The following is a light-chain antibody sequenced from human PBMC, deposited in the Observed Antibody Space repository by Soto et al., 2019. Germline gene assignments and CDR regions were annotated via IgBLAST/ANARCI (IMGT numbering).Light chain of an antibody. V-gene: IGLV3-1*01. CDR3: QAWDSTTAV. CDR1: KLGDKY. J-gene: IGLJ1*01. Sequence: SYELTQPPSVSVSPGQTASITCSGDKLGDKYACWYQQKPGQSPVLVIYQDNKRPSGIPERFSGSNSGNTATLTISGTQAMDEADYYCQAWDSTTAVFGTGTMVSVL. CDR2: QDN.